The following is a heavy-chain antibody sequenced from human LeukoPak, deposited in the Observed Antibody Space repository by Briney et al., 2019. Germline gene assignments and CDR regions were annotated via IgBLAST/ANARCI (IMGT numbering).Heavy chain of an antibody. V-gene: IGHV3-30*19. CDR3: ARAWDSSGWYPWFDP. CDR1: GFIFSKYG. Sequence: GGSLRLSCVASGFIFSKYGMHWVRQAPGKGLEWVAVISYDGSNKYYADSVKGRFTISRDNSKNTLYLQMNSLRAEDTAVYYCARAWDSSGWYPWFDPWGQGTLVTVSS. J-gene: IGHJ5*02. CDR2: ISYDGSNK. D-gene: IGHD6-19*01.